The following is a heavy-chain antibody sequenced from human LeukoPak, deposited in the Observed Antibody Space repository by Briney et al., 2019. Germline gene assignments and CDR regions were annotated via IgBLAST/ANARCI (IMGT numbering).Heavy chain of an antibody. CDR1: GGSISSSSYY. D-gene: IGHD1-26*01. J-gene: IGHJ4*02. V-gene: IGHV4-39*01. CDR2: IYYSGST. Sequence: SETLSLTCTVSGGSISSSSYYWGWIRQPPGKGLEWIGSIYYSGSTYYNPSLKSRVTISVDTSKNQFSLKLTSVTAADTAVYYCARRLRGAAGPKRKNSGSYYVGFDYWGRGTLVTVSS. CDR3: ARRLRGAAGPKRKNSGSYYVGFDY.